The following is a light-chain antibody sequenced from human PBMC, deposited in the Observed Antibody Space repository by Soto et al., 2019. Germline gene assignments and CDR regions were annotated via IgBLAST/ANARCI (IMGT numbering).Light chain of an antibody. CDR1: SSNVEHNS. CDR2: DDG. Sequence: QSVLTQPPSVSAAAGQKVTISCSGSSSNVEHNSVSWYQQFPGTAPKFLIYDDGNRPSGIPDRFSGAKSGTSATLVITGLQTGDEADYYCGAWDSSLTTYFYATGTKVTVL. CDR3: GAWDSSLTTYF. J-gene: IGLJ1*01. V-gene: IGLV1-51*01.